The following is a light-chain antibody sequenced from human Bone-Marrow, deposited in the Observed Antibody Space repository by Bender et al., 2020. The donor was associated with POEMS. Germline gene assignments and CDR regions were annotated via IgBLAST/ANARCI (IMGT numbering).Light chain of an antibody. CDR1: FLPKQY. J-gene: IGLJ3*02. V-gene: IGLV3-27*01. Sequence: SYELTQPYSVSVSPGQTARITCSGDFLPKQYVWWFRQKPGQAPVLVIYKDRERPSGIPERFSGSRSGTTVPLTISGAQAQDEADYYCFSIPDNTRVFGGGTKLTVL. CDR2: KDR. CDR3: FSIPDNTRV.